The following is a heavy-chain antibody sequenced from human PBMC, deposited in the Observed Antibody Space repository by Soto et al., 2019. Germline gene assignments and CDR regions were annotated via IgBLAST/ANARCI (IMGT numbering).Heavy chain of an antibody. CDR3: ARVSWSANGSGSYLNWFDP. V-gene: IGHV3-74*01. J-gene: IGHJ5*02. CDR1: GFTFSSYW. CDR2: INSDGSST. D-gene: IGHD3-10*01. Sequence: GGSLRLSCAASGFTFSSYWMHWVRQAPGKGLVWVSRINSDGSSTSYADSVKGRFTISRDNAKNTLYLQMNSLRAEDTAVYYCARVSWSANGSGSYLNWFDPWGQGTLVTVS.